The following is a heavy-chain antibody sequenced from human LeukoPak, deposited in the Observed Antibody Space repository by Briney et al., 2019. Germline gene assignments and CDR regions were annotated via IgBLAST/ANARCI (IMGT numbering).Heavy chain of an antibody. Sequence: NPSETLSLTCTVSGGSISSYYWSWIRQPPGKGLEWIGYIYYSGSTNYNPSLKSRVTISVDTSKNQFSLKLSSVTAADTAVYYCARASSYYDSSGYYYPGAFDIWGQGTMVTVSS. D-gene: IGHD3-22*01. V-gene: IGHV4-59*01. CDR1: GGSISSYY. CDR3: ARASSYYDSSGYYYPGAFDI. J-gene: IGHJ3*02. CDR2: IYYSGST.